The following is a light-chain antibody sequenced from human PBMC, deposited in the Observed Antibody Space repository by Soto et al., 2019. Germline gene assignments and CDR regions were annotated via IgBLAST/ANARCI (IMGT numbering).Light chain of an antibody. CDR3: SSYTSSSRV. J-gene: IGLJ2*01. Sequence: QSVLTQPASVSGSPGQSITISCIGTSSDVGGYNYVSWYQQHPGKAPKLMIYDVSNRPSGVSNRFSGSKSGNTASLTISGLQAEDEDDYYCSSYTSSSRVFGGGTKLTVL. CDR2: DVS. V-gene: IGLV2-14*01. CDR1: SSDVGGYNY.